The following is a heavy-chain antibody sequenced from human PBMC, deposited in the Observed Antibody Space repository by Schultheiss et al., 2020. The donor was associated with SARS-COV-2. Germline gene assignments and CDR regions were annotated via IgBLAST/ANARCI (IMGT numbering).Heavy chain of an antibody. V-gene: IGHV3-30*03. CDR2: ISYDGSIS. CDR3: TTEDYGDYG. Sequence: GGSLRLSCAASGLTFSRFGMHWVRQAPGKGLEWMATISYDGSISYYADSVKGRFTISRDNSKNTLYLQMNSLKTEDTAVYYCTTEDYGDYGWGQGTLVTVSS. CDR1: GLTFSRFG. D-gene: IGHD4-17*01. J-gene: IGHJ4*02.